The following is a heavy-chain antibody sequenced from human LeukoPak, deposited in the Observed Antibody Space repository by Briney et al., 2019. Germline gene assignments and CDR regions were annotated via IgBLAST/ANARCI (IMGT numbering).Heavy chain of an antibody. D-gene: IGHD6-13*01. CDR3: ARFFRVVGIAAPAPGVTGAFDI. Sequence: PGRSLRLSCAASGFTFSSYSMNWVRQAPGKGLEWVSSISSSSSYIYYADSVKGRFTISRDNAKNSLYLQMNSLRAEDTAVYYCARFFRVVGIAAPAPGVTGAFDIWGQGTMVTVSS. J-gene: IGHJ3*02. V-gene: IGHV3-21*01. CDR2: ISSSSSYI. CDR1: GFTFSSYS.